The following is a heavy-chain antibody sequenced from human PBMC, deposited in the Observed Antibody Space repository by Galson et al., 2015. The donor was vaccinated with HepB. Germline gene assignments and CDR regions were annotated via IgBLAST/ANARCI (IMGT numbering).Heavy chain of an antibody. V-gene: IGHV3-21*01. J-gene: IGHJ6*02. D-gene: IGHD6-13*01. CDR1: GFTFSSYS. CDR3: ARVGIAAAGNQTYYYYYYGMDV. Sequence: SLRLSCAASGFTFSSYSMNWVRQAPGKGLEWVSSISSSSSYIYYADSVKGRFTISRDNAKNSLYLQMNSLRAEDTAVYYCARVGIAAAGNQTYYYYYYGMDVWGQGTTVTVSS. CDR2: ISSSSSYI.